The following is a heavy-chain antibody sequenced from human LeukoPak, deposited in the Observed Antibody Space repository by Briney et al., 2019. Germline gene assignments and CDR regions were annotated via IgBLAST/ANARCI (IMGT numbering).Heavy chain of an antibody. Sequence: PGGSLRLSCAASGFTFSSYAMSWVRQAPGKGLEWVSAISGSGGSTYCADSVKGRFTISRDNSKNTLYLQMNSLRAEDTAVYYCAKRYYESSGYRHFDYWGQGTLVTVSS. CDR2: ISGSGGST. CDR1: GFTFSSYA. D-gene: IGHD3-22*01. J-gene: IGHJ4*02. V-gene: IGHV3-23*01. CDR3: AKRYYESSGYRHFDY.